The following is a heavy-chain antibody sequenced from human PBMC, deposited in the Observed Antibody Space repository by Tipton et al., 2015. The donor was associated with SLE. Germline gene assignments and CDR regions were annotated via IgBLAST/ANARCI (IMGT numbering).Heavy chain of an antibody. Sequence: LSCTVSGGSISSGSYYWSWIRQPAGRGLEWIGYIYTSGSTNYNPSLKSRVTISVDTSKNQFSLKLSSVTAADTAVYFCARPRGVTVTTSWFDPWGQGTLVTVSS. D-gene: IGHD4-11*01. J-gene: IGHJ5*02. CDR3: ARPRGVTVTTSWFDP. CDR1: GGSISSGSYY. V-gene: IGHV4-61*09. CDR2: IYTSGST.